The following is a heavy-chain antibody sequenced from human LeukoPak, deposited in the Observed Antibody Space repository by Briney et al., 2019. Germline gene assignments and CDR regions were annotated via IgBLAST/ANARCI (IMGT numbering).Heavy chain of an antibody. CDR3: ARLPYDSSGYYSYYFDY. V-gene: IGHV1-8*01. D-gene: IGHD3-22*01. CDR1: GYTFTSYV. CDR2: MNPNSGNT. Sequence: ASVKVSCKASGYTFTSYVINWVRQATGQGLEWMGWMNPNSGNTGYAQKFQGRVTMTRNTSISTAYMELSSLKASDTAMYYCARLPYDSSGYYSYYFDYWGQGTLVTVSS. J-gene: IGHJ4*02.